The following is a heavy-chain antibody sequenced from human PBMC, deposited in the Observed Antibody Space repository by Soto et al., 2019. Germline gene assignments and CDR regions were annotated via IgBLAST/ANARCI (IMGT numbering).Heavy chain of an antibody. J-gene: IGHJ4*02. CDR3: ARVLYYDFLTGYSSSYYLDA. D-gene: IGHD3-9*01. CDR1: GVSVSSGNFC. V-gene: IGHV4-61*01. Sequence: SETLSLTCTVSGVSVSSGNFCWSWIRQPPGKGLECIGYICYTGSTDYHPSLKSRVTISIDTSKNEFSLQLSSVTAADTAVYYCARVLYYDFLTGYSSSYYLDAWGQGALVTVSS. CDR2: ICYTGST.